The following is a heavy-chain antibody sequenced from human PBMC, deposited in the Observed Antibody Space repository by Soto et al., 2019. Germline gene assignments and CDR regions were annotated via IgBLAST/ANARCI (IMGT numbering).Heavy chain of an antibody. CDR1: GFTFNDYA. J-gene: IGHJ5*02. D-gene: IGHD1-1*01. CDR2: ISWNSVSI. Sequence: GGSLRLSCAASGFTFNDYAMPWVPQAPGKGLKGVSGISWNSVSIRNEASVKGRFSISRDNAKNCLYMKMNSLIAEDTAVYYCAKAKLEVEFYTWFDPWGQGTLVTVSS. CDR3: AKAKLEVEFYTWFDP. V-gene: IGHV3-9*01.